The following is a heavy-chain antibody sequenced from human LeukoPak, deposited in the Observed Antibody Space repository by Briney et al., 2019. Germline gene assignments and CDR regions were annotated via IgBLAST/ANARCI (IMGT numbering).Heavy chain of an antibody. D-gene: IGHD5-12*01. J-gene: IGHJ4*02. V-gene: IGHV3-23*01. CDR2: ISGSGGST. CDR3: PKQGDSYDLYYFDY. CDR1: GFTFSSYA. Sequence: GGSLRLSCAASGFTFSSYAMSWVRQAPGKGLEWVSAISGSGGSTYYADSVKGRFTISRDNSKNTLYLQMNSLRAEDTAVYYCPKQGDSYDLYYFDYWGQGTLVTVSS.